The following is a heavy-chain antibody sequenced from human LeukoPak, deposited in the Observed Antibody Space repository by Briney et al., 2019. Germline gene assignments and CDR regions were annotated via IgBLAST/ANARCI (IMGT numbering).Heavy chain of an antibody. CDR1: KFIFSDYG. CDR2: IWYDGSDE. D-gene: IGHD2-2*01. J-gene: IGHJ4*02. Sequence: PGGSLRLSCAASKFIFSDYGMHWVRQAPGKGLEWVAFIWYDGSDEYYADSVKGRFTISRDNAKSSLYLQMNSLRGEDTAVYYCAMRGDTLVIPATYMFDYWGQGTLVTVSS. V-gene: IGHV3-30*02. CDR3: AMRGDTLVIPATYMFDY.